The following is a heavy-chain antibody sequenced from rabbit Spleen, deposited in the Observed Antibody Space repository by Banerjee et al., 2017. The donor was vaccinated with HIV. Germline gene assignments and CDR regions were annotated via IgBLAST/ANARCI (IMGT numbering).Heavy chain of an antibody. CDR1: GFDFGRYY. CDR3: VREVAGRFGL. J-gene: IGHJ4*01. Sequence: HLVESGGGLVQPGGSLELSCKASGFDFGRYYMSWVRQAPGKGLEWIGDIDPIFGIAVYASWVNGRFTISNHNAQNTLYLHLNGLTAADTATYFCVREVAGRFGLLGPGTLVTVS. D-gene: IGHD4-1*01. CDR2: IDPIFGIA. V-gene: IGHV1S7*01.